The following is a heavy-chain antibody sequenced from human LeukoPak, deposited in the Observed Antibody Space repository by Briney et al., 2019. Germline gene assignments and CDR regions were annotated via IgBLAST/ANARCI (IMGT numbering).Heavy chain of an antibody. CDR3: ARVYWELLPMGYFQH. CDR2: IAAYSSKT. D-gene: IGHD1-26*01. CDR1: GYTFSNYG. V-gene: IGHV1-18*01. J-gene: IGHJ1*01. Sequence: ASVKVSCKASGYTFSNYGLNWVRQVPGEGLQWMGRIAAYSSKTDYADKFQGRVTMTRDTSTSTVYMELSSLRSEDTAVYYCARVYWELLPMGYFQHWGQGTLVTVSS.